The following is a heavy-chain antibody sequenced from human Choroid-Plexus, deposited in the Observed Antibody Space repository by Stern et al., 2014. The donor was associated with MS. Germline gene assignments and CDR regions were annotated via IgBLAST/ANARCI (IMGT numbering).Heavy chain of an antibody. Sequence: VQLVESGGGVAQPGRPLILSCAASGFTFSNFGMHWVRQAPGKGLEWVALIPYDGSDKYYADSVKGRFTIFRDNSKNTLYMHMNSLRAEDTAVYYCAKDRQWSTYFFDYWGQGSLVTVSS. CDR3: AKDRQWSTYFFDY. CDR1: GFTFSNFG. CDR2: IPYDGSDK. D-gene: IGHD2-15*01. J-gene: IGHJ4*02. V-gene: IGHV3-30*18.